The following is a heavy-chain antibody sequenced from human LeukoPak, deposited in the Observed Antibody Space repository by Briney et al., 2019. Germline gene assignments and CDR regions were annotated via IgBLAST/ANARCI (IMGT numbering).Heavy chain of an antibody. Sequence: SETLSLTCTVSGGSISSYYWSWIRQPAGKGLEWIGRIYTSGSTNYNPSLKSRVTMSVDTSKNQFSLKLSSVTAADTVVYYCARGQYYYGSGPGWFDPWGQGTLVTVSS. J-gene: IGHJ5*02. CDR1: GGSISSYY. CDR2: IYTSGST. D-gene: IGHD3-10*01. CDR3: ARGQYYYGSGPGWFDP. V-gene: IGHV4-4*07.